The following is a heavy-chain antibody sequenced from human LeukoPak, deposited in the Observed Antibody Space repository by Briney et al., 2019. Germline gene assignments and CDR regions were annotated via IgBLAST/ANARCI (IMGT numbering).Heavy chain of an antibody. D-gene: IGHD2-2*01. Sequence: GGSLRLSCAASGFSFSSYSMNWVRQAPGKGLEWVSYISGSGNAIHYTDSVKGRFTISRDNAKNALYLQMNSLRAEDTAVYFCARDYLYAFDYWGQATLVTVSS. V-gene: IGHV3-48*01. CDR2: ISGSGNAI. CDR1: GFSFSSYS. CDR3: ARDYLYAFDY. J-gene: IGHJ4*02.